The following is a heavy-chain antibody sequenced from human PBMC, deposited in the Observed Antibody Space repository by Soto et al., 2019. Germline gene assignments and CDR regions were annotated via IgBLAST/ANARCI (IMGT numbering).Heavy chain of an antibody. J-gene: IGHJ6*02. D-gene: IGHD4-17*01. Sequence: LRLSCAASGFTFSSYAMSWVRQAPGKGLEWVSAISGSGGSTYYADSVKGRFTISRDNSKNTLYLQMNSLRAEDTAVYYCAKRDYALYYYYGMDVWGQGTTVTVSS. CDR1: GFTFSSYA. CDR3: AKRDYALYYYYGMDV. V-gene: IGHV3-23*01. CDR2: ISGSGGST.